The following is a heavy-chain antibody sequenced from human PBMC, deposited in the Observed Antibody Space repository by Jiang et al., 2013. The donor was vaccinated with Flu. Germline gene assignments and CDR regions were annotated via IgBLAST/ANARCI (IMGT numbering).Heavy chain of an antibody. J-gene: IGHJ3*02. Sequence: PGGSLRLSCAASGFTVSSNYMSWVRQAPGKGLEWVSVIYSGGSTYYADSVKGRFTISRDNSKNTLYLQMNSLRAEDTAVYYCARDRWTTSGIAAAGTGAFDIWGQGTMVTVSS. V-gene: IGHV3-66*02. CDR1: GFTVSSNY. CDR3: ARDRWTTSGIAAAGTGAFDI. CDR2: IYSGGST. D-gene: IGHD6-13*01.